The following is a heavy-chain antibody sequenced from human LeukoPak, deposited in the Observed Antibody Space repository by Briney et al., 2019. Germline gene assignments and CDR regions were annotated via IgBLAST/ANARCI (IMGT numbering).Heavy chain of an antibody. D-gene: IGHD3-22*01. CDR2: INHSGST. V-gene: IGHV4-31*03. CDR1: GGAISSGASD. Sequence: NPSETLSLTCTVSGGAISSGASDWGWIRHHPKRGLEWVGYINHSGSTYYNPSLGSRVTMSVDTSKNQFSLKLSSVTAADSAVYYCARAARQGFTMIVVPFFYFDLWGRGTLVTVSS. CDR3: ARAARQGFTMIVVPFFYFDL. J-gene: IGHJ2*01.